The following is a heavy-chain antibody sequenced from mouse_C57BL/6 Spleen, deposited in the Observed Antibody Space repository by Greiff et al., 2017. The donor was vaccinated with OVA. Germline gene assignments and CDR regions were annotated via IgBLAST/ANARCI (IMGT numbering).Heavy chain of an antibody. D-gene: IGHD1-1*01. CDR3: ARRPFYGSSYYFDY. J-gene: IGHJ2*01. CDR1: GYTFTDYY. CDR2: IFPGSGST. Sequence: VQLQQSGPELVKPGASVKISCKASGYTFTDYYINWVKQRPGQGLEWIGWIFPGSGSTYYNEKFKGKATLTVDKSSSTAYMLLSSLTSEDSAVYFCARRPFYGSSYYFDYWGQGTTLTVSS. V-gene: IGHV1-75*01.